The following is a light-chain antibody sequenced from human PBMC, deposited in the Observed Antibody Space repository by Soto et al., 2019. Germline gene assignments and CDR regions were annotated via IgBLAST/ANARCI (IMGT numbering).Light chain of an antibody. CDR2: DVS. J-gene: IGLJ3*02. CDR3: SSILV. V-gene: IGLV2-14*01. CDR1: SSDVGGHNY. Sequence: QSALTQPASVSGSPGQSITISCTGTSSDVGGHNYVSWYQQHPGKAPKLIIYDVSDRPSGVSNRFSGSKSGNTASLTISGLQAEDEADYYCSSILVFGGGTKLTVL.